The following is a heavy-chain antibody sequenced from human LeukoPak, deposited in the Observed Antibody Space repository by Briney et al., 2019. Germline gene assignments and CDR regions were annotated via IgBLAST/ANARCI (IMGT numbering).Heavy chain of an antibody. J-gene: IGHJ1*01. CDR1: GFTFSSYW. CDR2: IKYDGTEK. D-gene: IGHD5-18*01. V-gene: IGHV3-7*03. Sequence: GGSLRLSCAVSGFTFSSYWMSWVRQAPGKGLEWVANIKYDGTEKYYADSVKGRFNISRDKAENSLHLQMNSLRGEDTAVYYCARGGYRYGLGFWSQGTLVTVSS. CDR3: ARGGYRYGLGF.